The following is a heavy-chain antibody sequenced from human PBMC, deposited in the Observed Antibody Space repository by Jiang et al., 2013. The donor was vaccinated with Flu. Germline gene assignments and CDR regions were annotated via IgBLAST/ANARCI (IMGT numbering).Heavy chain of an antibody. CDR1: GGSISSGGYS. Sequence: GSGLVKPSQTLSLTCAVSGGSISSGGYSWSWIRQPPGKGLEWIGYIYHSGSTYYNPSLKSRVTISVDRSKNQFSLKVSSVTAADTAVYYCAREDSSNYYFDYWGQG. V-gene: IGHV4-30-2*01. CDR2: IYHSGST. CDR3: AREDSSNYYFDY. J-gene: IGHJ4*02. D-gene: IGHD3-22*01.